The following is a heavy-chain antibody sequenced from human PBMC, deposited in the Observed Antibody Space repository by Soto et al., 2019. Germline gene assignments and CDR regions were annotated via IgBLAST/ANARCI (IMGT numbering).Heavy chain of an antibody. CDR1: GGSISSSRYY. J-gene: IGHJ4*02. Sequence: QLQLQESGPGLVKPSETLSLTCSVSGGSISSSRYYWGWVRQPPGKGLEWIASLYYTGSTYYNPSLKSRVTMSVDTSKTHFSLKLSSVTAADTAVYYCARLDYDFWSNFGDCWGQGTLVTVSS. CDR2: LYYTGST. V-gene: IGHV4-39*02. D-gene: IGHD3-3*01. CDR3: ARLDYDFWSNFGDC.